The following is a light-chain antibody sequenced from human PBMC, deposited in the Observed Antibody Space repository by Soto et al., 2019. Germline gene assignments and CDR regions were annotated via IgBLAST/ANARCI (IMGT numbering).Light chain of an antibody. J-gene: IGKJ1*01. V-gene: IGKV1-5*01. CDR1: QSISSW. CDR3: QQYNTYSWT. CDR2: ATS. Sequence: DIQMTQSPSTLSASVGDRVTITCRASQSISSWLAWYQQKPGKAPKRLIYATSSFQSGVPSRFSGSGSGTEFALTISSLQPDDFATYYCQQYNTYSWTFGPGTTVDIK.